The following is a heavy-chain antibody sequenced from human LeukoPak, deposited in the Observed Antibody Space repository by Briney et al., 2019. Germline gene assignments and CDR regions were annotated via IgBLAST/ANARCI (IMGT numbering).Heavy chain of an antibody. V-gene: IGHV1-2*02. CDR3: ARAVAAIVNWFDP. D-gene: IGHD6-13*01. Sequence: ASVKVSFKASGYTFAGYYMHWVRQAPGQGREWMGWINPNSGDTNNAQKFQGRVTMTSDTSISTAYMELSSLTSDDTAVYYCARAVAAIVNWFDPWGQGTLVTVSS. CDR2: INPNSGDT. CDR1: GYTFAGYY. J-gene: IGHJ5*02.